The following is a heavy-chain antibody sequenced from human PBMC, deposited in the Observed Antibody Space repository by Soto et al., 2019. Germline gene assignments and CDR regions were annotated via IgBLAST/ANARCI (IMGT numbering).Heavy chain of an antibody. J-gene: IGHJ5*02. CDR3: ARGPARGANWFDP. CDR2: ISYDGSNK. Sequence: GGSLRLSCAASGFTFSSYAMHWVRQAPGKGLEWVAVISYDGSNKYYADSVKGRFTISRDNSKNTLYLQMNSLRAEDTAVYYCARGPARGANWFDPWGQGTLVTVSS. D-gene: IGHD1-26*01. CDR1: GFTFSSYA. V-gene: IGHV3-30-3*01.